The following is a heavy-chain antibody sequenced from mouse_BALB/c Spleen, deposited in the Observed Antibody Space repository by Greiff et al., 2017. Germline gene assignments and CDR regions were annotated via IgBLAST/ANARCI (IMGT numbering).Heavy chain of an antibody. D-gene: IGHD2-1*01. V-gene: IGHV5-6-5*01. CDR2: ISSGGST. CDR3: ARGGGNYHYFDY. CDR1: GFTFSSYA. Sequence: EVQRVESGGGLVKPGGSLKLSCAASGFTFSSYAMSWVRQTPEKRLEWVASISSGGSTYYPDSVKGRFTISRDNARNILYLQMSSLRSEDTAMYYCARGGGNYHYFDYWGQGTTLTVSS. J-gene: IGHJ2*01.